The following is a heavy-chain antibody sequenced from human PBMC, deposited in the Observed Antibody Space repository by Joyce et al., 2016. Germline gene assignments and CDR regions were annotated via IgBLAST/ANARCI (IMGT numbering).Heavy chain of an antibody. CDR2: IYHSGTT. CDR1: GGSIRSDYYY. D-gene: IGHD4-17*01. Sequence: QVQLQESGPGLVKPSQTLSLTCTVSGGSIRSDYYYWTWIRQPPGKALVWIGYIYHSGTTSYNPFLNRRATISVDTSKNQFSLNLISVTAADTAVYYCATEDDGYSDALEIWGQGTMVTVSS. CDR3: ATEDDGYSDALEI. V-gene: IGHV4-30-4*01. J-gene: IGHJ3*02.